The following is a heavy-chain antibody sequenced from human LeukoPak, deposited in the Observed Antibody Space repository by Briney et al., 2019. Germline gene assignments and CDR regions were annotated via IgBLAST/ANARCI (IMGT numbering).Heavy chain of an antibody. J-gene: IGHJ4*02. CDR1: GFTFSSYG. CDR3: AKGTFGYSYGSVDY. V-gene: IGHV3-30*18. CDR2: ISYDGSNK. Sequence: GGSLRLSCAASGFTFSSYGMHWVRQAPGKGLEWVAVISYDGSNKYYADSVKGRFTISRDNSKNTLYLQMNSLRAEDTAVYYCAKGTFGYSYGSVDYWGQGTLVTVSS. D-gene: IGHD5-18*01.